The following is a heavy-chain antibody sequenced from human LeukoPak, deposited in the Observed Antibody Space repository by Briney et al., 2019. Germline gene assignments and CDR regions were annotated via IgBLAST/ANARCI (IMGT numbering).Heavy chain of an antibody. V-gene: IGHV3-30*18. CDR1: GFTFSSYG. CDR3: AKDHYYDSSGYSGDAFDI. Sequence: GRSLRLSCAASGFTFSSYGMHWVRQAPGKGLEWVAVISYDGSNKYYADSVKGRFTISRDNSKNTLYLQMNSLRAEDTAVYYCAKDHYYDSSGYSGDAFDIWGQGTMVTVSS. CDR2: ISYDGSNK. D-gene: IGHD3-22*01. J-gene: IGHJ3*02.